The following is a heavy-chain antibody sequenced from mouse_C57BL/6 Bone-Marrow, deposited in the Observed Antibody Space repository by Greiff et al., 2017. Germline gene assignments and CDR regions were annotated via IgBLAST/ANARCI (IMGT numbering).Heavy chain of an antibody. CDR2: IWTGGGT. CDR3: ARIAREGGFAY. CDR1: GFSLTSYA. V-gene: IGHV2-9-1*01. Sequence: VQRVESGPGLVAPSQSLSITCTVSGFSLTSYAISWVRQPPGKGLEWLGVIWTGGGTNYNTAIKSRPSISKDNSKSQVFLKMNSLQTDDTARYFCARIAREGGFAYWGQGTLVTVSA. J-gene: IGHJ3*01.